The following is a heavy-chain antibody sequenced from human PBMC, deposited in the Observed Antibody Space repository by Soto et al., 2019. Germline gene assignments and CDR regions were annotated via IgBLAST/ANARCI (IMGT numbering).Heavy chain of an antibody. Sequence: QVKLVQSGGGEVQPGRSLRLSCAASGFTFSTYGMHWDRQAPGKGLEWVGLISYDGNKKYYGDSVKGRFTISRDNSKNAVYLQINSLRAEDTAVYYFAKQFGTSWYYFYHWGQGTLVPVSS. V-gene: IGHV3-30*18. CDR1: GFTFSTYG. J-gene: IGHJ4*02. D-gene: IGHD6-13*01. CDR2: ISYDGNKK. CDR3: AKQFGTSWYYFYH.